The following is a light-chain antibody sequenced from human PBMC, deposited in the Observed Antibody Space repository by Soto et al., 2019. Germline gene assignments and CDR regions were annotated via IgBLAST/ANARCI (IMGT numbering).Light chain of an antibody. CDR3: QQRSNWPPLT. V-gene: IGKV3-11*01. J-gene: IGKJ4*01. CDR2: DAS. Sequence: EIVLTQSPATLSLSPGARATLSCRASQSVSSYLAWYQQKPGQAPRLLLYDASNRATGIPARFSGSGSGTDFTLTISSLEPEDFAVYYCQQRSNWPPLTFGGGTKVDIK. CDR1: QSVSSY.